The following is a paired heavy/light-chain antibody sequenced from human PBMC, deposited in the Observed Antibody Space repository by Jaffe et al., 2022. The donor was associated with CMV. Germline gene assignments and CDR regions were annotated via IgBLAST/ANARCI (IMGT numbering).Light chain of an antibody. V-gene: IGKV1D-12*01. J-gene: IGKJ5*01. CDR3: QQANSFPPVT. CDR1: QDISNW. Sequence: DIQMTQSPSSVSASVGDRVTITCRASQDISNWLAWYQQKPGKAPKLLIYAASSLQSGVPSRFSGSGSGTDFTLTISSLQPEDFATYYCQQANSFPPVTFGQGTRLEIK. CDR2: AAS.
Heavy chain of an antibody. CDR1: GFIFSDYA. D-gene: IGHD6-19*01. Sequence: EVHLLESGGGLVQPGGSLRLSCTASGFIFSDYAMSWVRQAPGKGLEWVSAVSAGGDSTYYADSVEGRFTISRDNSKNTLYLQMNRLRAEDTALYHCAKRIIVAGKGRWFDPWGQGTLVIVSS. CDR3: AKRIIVAGKGRWFDP. CDR2: VSAGGDST. V-gene: IGHV3-23*01. J-gene: IGHJ5*02.